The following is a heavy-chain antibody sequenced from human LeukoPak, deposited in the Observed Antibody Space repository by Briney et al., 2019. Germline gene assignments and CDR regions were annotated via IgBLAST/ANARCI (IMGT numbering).Heavy chain of an antibody. Sequence: PGRSLRLSCAASGFTFTTYGMHWVRRAPGKGLEWVAIISYDGTSEYYADSVQGRFTISRDTSKNTLYLQMNSPRADDTAVYYCAKGSGEDVDIIDYWGQGTLVTVSS. J-gene: IGHJ4*02. D-gene: IGHD5-12*01. CDR2: ISYDGTSE. V-gene: IGHV3-30*18. CDR3: AKGSGEDVDIIDY. CDR1: GFTFTTYG.